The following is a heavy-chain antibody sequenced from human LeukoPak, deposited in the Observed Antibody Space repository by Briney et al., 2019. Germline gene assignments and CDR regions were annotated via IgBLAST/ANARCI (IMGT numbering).Heavy chain of an antibody. Sequence: GRSLRLSCAASGFTFSSYGMHWVRQAPGKGLEWVSSITGSGDSTYYADSVKGRFTISRDNSKSALYLQMNSLRAEDTAVYHCAIHDSSGWYFFWGQGTLATVSS. J-gene: IGHJ4*02. V-gene: IGHV3-23*01. D-gene: IGHD6-19*01. CDR2: ITGSGDST. CDR1: GFTFSSYG. CDR3: AIHDSSGWYFF.